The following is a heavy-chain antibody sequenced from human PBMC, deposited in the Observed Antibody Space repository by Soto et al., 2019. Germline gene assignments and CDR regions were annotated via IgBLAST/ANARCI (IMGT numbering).Heavy chain of an antibody. D-gene: IGHD6-13*01. CDR1: GYTFTSYD. CDR2: MNPNSGNT. J-gene: IGHJ6*03. CDR3: ARDYSSSWGYYYYYYMDV. V-gene: IGHV1-8*01. Sequence: ASVKLSCKASGYTFTSYDINLVRQATGQGLEWMGWMNPNSGNTGYAQKFQGRVTMTRNTSISTAYMELSSLRSEDTAVYYCARDYSSSWGYYYYYYMDVWGKGTTVTVSS.